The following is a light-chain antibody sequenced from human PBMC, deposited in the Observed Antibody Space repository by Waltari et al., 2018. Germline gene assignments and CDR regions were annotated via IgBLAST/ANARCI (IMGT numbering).Light chain of an antibody. CDR3: QVWDSSSDRV. J-gene: IGLJ2*01. CDR2: YDS. Sequence: SYDVTQPRSVSVSPGQTARITCGGDNIGSKNVHWYQQKPAQAPVLVIYYDSDRPSGIPGRVSGSNSGNTATLTISGVEAGDEADYYCQVWDSSSDRVFGGGTRLTVL. CDR1: NIGSKN. V-gene: IGLV3-21*01.